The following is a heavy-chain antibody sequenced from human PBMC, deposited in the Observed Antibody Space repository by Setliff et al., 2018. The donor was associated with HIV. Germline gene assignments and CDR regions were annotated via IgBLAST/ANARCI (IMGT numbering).Heavy chain of an antibody. D-gene: IGHD6-19*01. CDR1: GGSIRRGSYY. J-gene: IGHJ4*02. CDR2: ISNSGST. CDR3: VRDPGYNSGWSGTSFDY. V-gene: IGHV4-61*09. Sequence: SETLSLTCTVSGGSIRRGSYYWNWIRQPAGEGLEWIGHISNSGSTNYNPSLKNRDTLSMDTSKNQVSLKPRSVFAGDAAMYYCVRDPGYNSGWSGTSFDYWGRGTLVTVSS.